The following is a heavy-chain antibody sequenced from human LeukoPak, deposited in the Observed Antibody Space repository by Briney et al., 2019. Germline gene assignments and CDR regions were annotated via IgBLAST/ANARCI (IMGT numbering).Heavy chain of an antibody. V-gene: IGHV3-66*01. CDR2: IYSGAST. D-gene: IGHD3-9*01. CDR1: GFTVSNNY. Sequence: GGSLRLSCAASGFTVSNNYMSWVRQAPGKGLEWVSVIYSGASTYYADSVKGRFTISRDNSKNTLYLQMNSLRAEDTAIYYGARNFLLRYLDYWGQGTLVTVSS. J-gene: IGHJ4*02. CDR3: ARNFLLRYLDY.